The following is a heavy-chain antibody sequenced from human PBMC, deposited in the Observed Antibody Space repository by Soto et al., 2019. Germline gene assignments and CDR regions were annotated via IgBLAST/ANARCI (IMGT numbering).Heavy chain of an antibody. CDR2: ISSSSYI. V-gene: IGHV3-21*01. D-gene: IGHD2-2*01. CDR1: GFTFSSYS. CDR3: ARGIGVVVPAAYDAFDI. J-gene: IGHJ3*02. Sequence: GESLKISCAASGFTFSSYSMNWVRQAPGKGLEWVSSISSSSYIYYADSVKGRFTISRDNAKNSLYLQMNSLRAEDTAVYYCARGIGVVVPAAYDAFDIWGQGTMVTVSS.